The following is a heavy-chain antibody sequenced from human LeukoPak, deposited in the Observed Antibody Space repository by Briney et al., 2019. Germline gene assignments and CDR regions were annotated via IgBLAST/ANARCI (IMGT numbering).Heavy chain of an antibody. Sequence: SETLSLTCTVSGGSISSYYWSWIRQAAGKGLEWIGRIYTSGSTNYNPSLKSRVTMSVDTSKNQFSLKLSSVTAADTAAYYCARDRELLWFDTWGQGTMVTVSS. V-gene: IGHV4-4*07. D-gene: IGHD3-10*01. J-gene: IGHJ3*02. CDR1: GGSISSYY. CDR2: IYTSGST. CDR3: ARDRELLWFDT.